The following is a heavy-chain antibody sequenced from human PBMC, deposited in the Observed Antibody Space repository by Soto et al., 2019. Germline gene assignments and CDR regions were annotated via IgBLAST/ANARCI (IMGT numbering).Heavy chain of an antibody. CDR2: ISHSDHVI. CDR3: TRDPGAYSSTWSFYFDS. J-gene: IGHJ4*02. D-gene: IGHD6-13*01. CDR1: GFTFSDWY. Sequence: QVQLVESGGGLVKPGGSLRLSCAASGFTFSDWYMTWIRQAPGKGLEWISYISHSDHVIKYADSVKGRFTISRDNAKNTLYLQMDSLRAEDTGVYYCTRDPGAYSSTWSFYFDSWGQGTLVTVSS. V-gene: IGHV3-11*01.